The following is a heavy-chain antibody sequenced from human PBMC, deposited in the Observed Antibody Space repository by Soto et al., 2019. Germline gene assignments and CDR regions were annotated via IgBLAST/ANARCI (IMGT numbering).Heavy chain of an antibody. CDR1: GDSVSSNSAA. V-gene: IGHV6-1*01. D-gene: IGHD4-17*01. CDR3: ARETYGDYVGYFDP. CDR2: TYYRSKWYN. Sequence: PSQTLSLTCAISGDSVSSNSAAWNWIRQSPSRGLEWLGRTYYRSKWYNDYAVSVKSRITINPDTSKNQFSLKLDSVTAADTAVYYCARETYGDYVGYFDPWGQGIQVTVSS. J-gene: IGHJ5*02.